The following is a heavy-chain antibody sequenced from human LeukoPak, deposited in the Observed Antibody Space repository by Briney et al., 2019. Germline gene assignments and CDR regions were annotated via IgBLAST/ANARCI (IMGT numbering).Heavy chain of an antibody. CDR2: TFYRSKWSS. V-gene: IGHV6-1*01. D-gene: IGHD3-10*01. CDR1: GDSVSGKSVA. CDR3: ARGDGPIHGRYYFDY. J-gene: IGHJ4*02. Sequence: SQTLSLTCAISGDSVSGKSVAWNWIRQSPSRGLEWLGRTFYRSKWSSEYATSMKGRITINPDTSKNQFSLQLISVTPEDTAVYYCARGDGPIHGRYYFDYWGQGTLITVSS.